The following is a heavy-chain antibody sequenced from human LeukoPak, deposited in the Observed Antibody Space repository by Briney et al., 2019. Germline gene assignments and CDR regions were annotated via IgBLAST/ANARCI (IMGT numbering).Heavy chain of an antibody. CDR2: IYYSGST. V-gene: IGHV4-61*01. CDR1: GGSVSSGSYY. D-gene: IGHD5-18*01. CDR3: ARGKRYSYGYVDY. J-gene: IGHJ4*02. Sequence: PSETLSLTCTVSGGSVSSGSYYWSWIRQPPGKGLEWIGYIYYSGSTNYNPSLKSRVTISVDTSKNQFSLKLSSVTAADTAVYYCARGKRYSYGYVDYWGQGTLVTVSS.